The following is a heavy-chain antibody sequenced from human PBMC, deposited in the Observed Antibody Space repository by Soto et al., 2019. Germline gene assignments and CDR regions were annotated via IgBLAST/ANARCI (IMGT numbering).Heavy chain of an antibody. CDR1: GGSISSGGYY. CDR2: IYYSGST. CDR3: ARSSYDSSGGHLFDP. J-gene: IGHJ5*02. Sequence: QVQLQESGPGLVKPSQTLSLTCPVSGGSISSGGYYWSWIRQHPGTGLEWMGYIYYSGSTYYNPSLKSRVTISVDTSKNQFSLKLSSVTAADTAVYYCARSSYDSSGGHLFDPWGQGTLVTVSS. V-gene: IGHV4-31*03. D-gene: IGHD3-22*01.